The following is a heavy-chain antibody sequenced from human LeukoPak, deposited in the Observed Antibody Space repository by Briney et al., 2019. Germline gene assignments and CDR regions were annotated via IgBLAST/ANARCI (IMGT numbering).Heavy chain of an antibody. Sequence: SETLSLTCTVSGGSISSYSWSWIRQPPGKGLEWIGYIYYSGSTNYNPSLKSRVTISVDTSKNQFSLRLNSVTAADTAVYYCARSSEGRYYYDSSGYSYYYYYMDVWGKGTTVTISS. D-gene: IGHD3-22*01. CDR3: ARSSEGRYYYDSSGYSYYYYYMDV. V-gene: IGHV4-59*01. CDR2: IYYSGST. CDR1: GGSISSYS. J-gene: IGHJ6*03.